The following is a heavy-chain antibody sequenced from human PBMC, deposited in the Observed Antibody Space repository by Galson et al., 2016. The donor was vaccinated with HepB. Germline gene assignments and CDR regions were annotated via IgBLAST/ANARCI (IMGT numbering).Heavy chain of an antibody. CDR1: GFTFSSYA. J-gene: IGHJ3*02. Sequence: SLRLSCAASGFTFSSYAMSWVRQAPGKGLEWVSVISGSGASTYYADSVKGRFTISRDNSKNTLYLQVNSLRVEDTAIYYCARGRTTSCNSAFDIWGQGTMVIVSS. CDR3: ARGRTTSCNSAFDI. D-gene: IGHD2-2*02. V-gene: IGHV3-23*01. CDR2: ISGSGAST.